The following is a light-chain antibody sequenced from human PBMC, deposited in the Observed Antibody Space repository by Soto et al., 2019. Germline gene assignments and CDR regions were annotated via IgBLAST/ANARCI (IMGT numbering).Light chain of an antibody. CDR1: QSIASH. CDR2: AAS. J-gene: IGKJ3*01. Sequence: DIQMTQSPSSLSASVGDRVTITCRASQSIASHLNWYQQKPGKAPKLLIYAASSLQSGVPSGFSGSGSGTDFTLTISSLQPEDFATYYCQQTYFTPPTFGPGTKVDIK. CDR3: QQTYFTPPT. V-gene: IGKV1-39*01.